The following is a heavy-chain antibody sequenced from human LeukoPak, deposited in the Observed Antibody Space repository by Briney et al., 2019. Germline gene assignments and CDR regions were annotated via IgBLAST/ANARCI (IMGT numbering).Heavy chain of an antibody. CDR3: AKLKGSGWYGAGDY. Sequence: GGSLRLSCAASGFTFTSYGMSWVRQAPGKGLEGVSTITGSGGSTYYADSVKGRFTISRDNSKNTLFLQMNSLRAEDTAIYYCAKLKGSGWYGAGDYWGQGTLVTVSS. J-gene: IGHJ4*02. CDR2: ITGSGGST. V-gene: IGHV3-23*01. CDR1: GFTFTSYG. D-gene: IGHD6-13*01.